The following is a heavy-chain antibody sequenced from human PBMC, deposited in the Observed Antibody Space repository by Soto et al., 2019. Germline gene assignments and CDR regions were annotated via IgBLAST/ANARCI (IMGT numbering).Heavy chain of an antibody. J-gene: IGHJ4*02. D-gene: IGHD2-8*01. CDR1: GFTFSSYA. V-gene: IGHV3-30-3*01. CDR2: ISYDGSNK. Sequence: QVQLVESGGGVVQPGRSLRLSCAASGFTFSSYAMHWVRQAPGKGLEWVAVISYDGSNKYYADSVKGRFIISRDNSKNTLYLQMNSLRAEDTAVYYCAREDIVLMVYDYWGQGTLVTVSS. CDR3: AREDIVLMVYDY.